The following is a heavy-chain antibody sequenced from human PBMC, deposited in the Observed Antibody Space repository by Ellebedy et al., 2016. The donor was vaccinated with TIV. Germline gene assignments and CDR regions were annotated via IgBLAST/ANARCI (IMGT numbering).Heavy chain of an antibody. V-gene: IGHV1-18*01. CDR1: GYTFTSYG. CDR2: ISAYNGNT. D-gene: IGHD6-13*01. J-gene: IGHJ6*02. CDR3: ASAHPGIAAARHNYYYYYYGMDV. Sequence: ASVKVSCKASGYTFTSYGISWVRQAPGQGLEWMGWISAYNGNTNYAQKLQGRVTMTTDTSTSTAYMELRSLRSDDTAVYYCASAHPGIAAARHNYYYYYYGMDVWGQGTTVTVSS.